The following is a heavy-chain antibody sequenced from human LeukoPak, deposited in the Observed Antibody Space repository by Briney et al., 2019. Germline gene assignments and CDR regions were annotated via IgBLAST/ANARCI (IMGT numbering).Heavy chain of an antibody. CDR1: GFTFSSYA. CDR3: ARDNIRRRDAFDY. V-gene: IGHV3-30*14. D-gene: IGHD5-24*01. CDR2: ISYDGSNK. J-gene: IGHJ4*02. Sequence: QSGGSLRLSCAASGFTFSSYAIHWVRQAPGKGLEWVAVISYDGSNKYYADSVKGRFTISRDNSKNTLYLQMNSLRAEDTAVYYCARDNIRRRDAFDYWGQGTLVTVSS.